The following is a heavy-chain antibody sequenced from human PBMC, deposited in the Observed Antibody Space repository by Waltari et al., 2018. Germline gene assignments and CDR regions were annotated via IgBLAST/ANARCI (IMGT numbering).Heavy chain of an antibody. Sequence: EVQLVESGGGMLRPGGSLRLSCAASGFTFNDYGMSWVRQVPGKGLEWVSGINWSGARTSYADSVMGRFTVSRDNAMNSLYLEMSSLRAEDTAVYYCARGNTKYGMDVWGQGTTVTVSS. D-gene: IGHD3-10*01. CDR2: INWSGART. CDR1: GFTFNDYG. CDR3: ARGNTKYGMDV. V-gene: IGHV3-20*04. J-gene: IGHJ6*02.